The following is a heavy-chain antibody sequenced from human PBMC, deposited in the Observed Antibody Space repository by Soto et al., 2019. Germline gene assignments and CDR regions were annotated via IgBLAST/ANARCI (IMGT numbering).Heavy chain of an antibody. J-gene: IGHJ5*02. CDR3: ARKTAGFLDP. V-gene: IGHV4-30-4*01. D-gene: IGHD3-10*01. CDR1: GGSISSGGYY. Sequence: SETLSLTCTVSGGSISSGGYYWSWIRQPPGKGLEWIGYIYYSGSTYYNPSLKSRVTISVDTSKNQFSLKLSSVTAADTAVYYCARKTAGFLDPWGQGTLVTVSS. CDR2: IYYSGST.